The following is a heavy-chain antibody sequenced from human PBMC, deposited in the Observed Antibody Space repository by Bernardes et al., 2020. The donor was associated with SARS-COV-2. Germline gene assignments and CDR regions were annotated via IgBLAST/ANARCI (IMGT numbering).Heavy chain of an antibody. CDR1: GFTFSGSA. J-gene: IGHJ4*02. CDR3: TTRLWFGELSFDY. V-gene: IGHV3-73*01. D-gene: IGHD3-10*01. CDR2: IRSKANSYAT. Sequence: GGSLRLSCAASGFTFSGSAMHWVRQASGKGLEWVGRIRSKANSYATAYAASVKGRFTIPRDDSKNTAYLQMNSLKTEDTAVYYCTTRLWFGELSFDYWGQGTLVTVSS.